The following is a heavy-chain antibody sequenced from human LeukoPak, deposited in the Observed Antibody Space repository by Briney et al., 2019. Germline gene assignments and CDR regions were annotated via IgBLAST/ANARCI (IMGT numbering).Heavy chain of an antibody. CDR3: AKGTSVHPAFDI. CDR1: GFTFSSYG. CDR2: ISYDGSNK. V-gene: IGHV3-30*18. J-gene: IGHJ3*02. Sequence: GGSLRLSCAASGFTFSSYGMHWVRQAPGKGLEWVAVISYDGSNKYYADSVKGRFTISRDNSKNTLYLQMNSLRAEDTAVYYCAKGTSVHPAFDIWGQGTMVTVSS.